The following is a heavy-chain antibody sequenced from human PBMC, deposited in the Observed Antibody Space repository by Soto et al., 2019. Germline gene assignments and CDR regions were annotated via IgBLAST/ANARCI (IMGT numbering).Heavy chain of an antibody. CDR3: AKVGLRLNAFEI. J-gene: IGHJ3*02. V-gene: IGHV3-23*01. Sequence: GGSLRLSCAASGFTFSSYAMSWVRQAPGKGLEWVSAISGSGGSTYYADSVKGRFTISRDNSKNALYLQMNSLRAEDTAVYYCAKVGLRLNAFEIWGQGTMVTVSS. CDR2: ISGSGGST. CDR1: GFTFSSYA. D-gene: IGHD5-12*01.